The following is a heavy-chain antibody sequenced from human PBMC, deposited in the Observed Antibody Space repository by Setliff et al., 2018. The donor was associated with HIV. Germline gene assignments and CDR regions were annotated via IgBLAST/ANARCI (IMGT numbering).Heavy chain of an antibody. Sequence: SETLSLTCTVSGGSTSSSSYYWCWIRQPPGMGLEWIASIYHNGNTYYNPSLKSRVTMSVDTSKNQFSLKLTSVTAADTAVYYCATSWITVPPDAFDIWGQGTMVTVSS. V-gene: IGHV4-39*07. CDR2: IYHNGNT. CDR3: ATSWITVPPDAFDI. D-gene: IGHD2-2*01. J-gene: IGHJ3*02. CDR1: GGSTSSSSYY.